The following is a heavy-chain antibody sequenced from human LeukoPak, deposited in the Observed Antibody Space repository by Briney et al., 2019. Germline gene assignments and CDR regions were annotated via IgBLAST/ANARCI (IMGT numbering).Heavy chain of an antibody. CDR3: ARGGSCNSASGGDCSHLLIA. D-gene: IGHD2-21*02. CDR2: INPNSGST. CDR1: GGTFSNYA. V-gene: IGHV1-46*01. Sequence: ASVKVSCKASGGTFSNYAISWVRQAPGQGLEWMGIINPNSGSTSYAQKFQGRVTMTRDPSTSTVYMELSSLRSEDTAVYYCARGGSCNSASGGDCSHLLIAWGQGTLVTVSS. J-gene: IGHJ5*02.